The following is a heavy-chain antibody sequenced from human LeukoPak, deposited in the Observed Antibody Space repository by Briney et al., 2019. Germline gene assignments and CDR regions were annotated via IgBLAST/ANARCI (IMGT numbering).Heavy chain of an antibody. Sequence: SENLSLTCTVSGGSISSGSYYWSWIRQPAGKGLEWIGRIYSSGSTNYNPSLKSRVTMSVDTSKNHFSLKLNSVTAADTAVYYCARGKEDSNRNWFDPWGQGTLVTVSS. D-gene: IGHD4-11*01. V-gene: IGHV4-61*02. CDR1: GGSISSGSYY. CDR2: IYSSGST. CDR3: ARGKEDSNRNWFDP. J-gene: IGHJ5*02.